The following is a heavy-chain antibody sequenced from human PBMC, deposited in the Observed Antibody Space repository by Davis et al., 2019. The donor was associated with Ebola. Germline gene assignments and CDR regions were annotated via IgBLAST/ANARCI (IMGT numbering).Heavy chain of an antibody. CDR1: GFNFNKYA. CDR3: VKDCSGGYGCDS. V-gene: IGHV3-23*01. J-gene: IGHJ4*02. CDR2: IRTSCQT. D-gene: IGHD1-26*01. Sequence: PGGSLRLSCAASGFNFNKYALSWVRQAPGKGLEWVAAIRTSCQTYHADALKGRFPIARDNSNSVLSLQMDSLRVDDTATYYCVKDCSGGYGCDSWGQGVLVSVSS.